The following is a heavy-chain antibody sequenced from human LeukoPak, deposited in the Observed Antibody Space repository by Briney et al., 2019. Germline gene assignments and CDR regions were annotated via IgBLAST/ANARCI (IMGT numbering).Heavy chain of an antibody. D-gene: IGHD2-15*01. J-gene: IGHJ2*01. V-gene: IGHV3-21*01. CDR1: GFTFSSYS. CDR2: ISSSSSYI. CDR3: ARDCSGGSYYFSLWWYFDL. Sequence: PGGSLRLSCAASGFTFSSYSMNWVRQAPGKGLEWVSSISSSSSYIYYADSVKGRFTISRDNAKNSLYLQMNSLGAEDTAVYYCARDCSGGSYYFSLWWYFDLWGRGTLVTVSS.